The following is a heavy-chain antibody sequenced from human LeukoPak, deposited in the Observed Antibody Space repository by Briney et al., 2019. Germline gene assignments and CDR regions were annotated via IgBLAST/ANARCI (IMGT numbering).Heavy chain of an antibody. D-gene: IGHD2-2*01. CDR1: GFTFSSYG. Sequence: GGSLRLSCAASGFTFSSYGMHWVRQAPGKGLEWVAFIRYDGSNKYYADSVKGRFTISRDNSKNTLYLQMNSLRAEDTAVYYCAKELRGYCSSTSCHYFDYWGQGTLVTVSS. V-gene: IGHV3-30*02. CDR2: IRYDGSNK. CDR3: AKELRGYCSSTSCHYFDY. J-gene: IGHJ4*02.